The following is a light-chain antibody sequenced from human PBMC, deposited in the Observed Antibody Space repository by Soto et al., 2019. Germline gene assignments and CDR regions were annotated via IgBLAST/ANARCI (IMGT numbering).Light chain of an antibody. V-gene: IGKV3-20*01. Sequence: EIVLTQSPGTVALSPGYSAPLCXRVRHSVTISYIAWSQQRPGXTPRPXXACXATTATGSPDRLSGSGSVTHFALTISRLDPGDFAVYYCQHFGGTTCTFGQGTRLEIK. J-gene: IGKJ5*01. CDR1: HSVTISY. CDR3: QHFGGTTCT. CDR2: CXA.